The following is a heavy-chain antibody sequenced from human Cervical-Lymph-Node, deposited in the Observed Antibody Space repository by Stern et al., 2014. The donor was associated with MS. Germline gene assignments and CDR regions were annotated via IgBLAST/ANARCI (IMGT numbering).Heavy chain of an antibody. CDR1: GGSISSGSHY. D-gene: IGHD5/OR15-5a*01. CDR2: FYSTGRV. CDR3: AREWIYEVSWFDS. Sequence: QVQLQESGPGLVKPSQTLSLTCTVSGGSISSGSHYWSWIRQPAGKGLEWVGRFYSTGRVHYTPSFKCRVTMSVDTSKDQFSLELRSVTAADTAMYYCAREWIYEVSWFDSWGQGSLVIVSS. J-gene: IGHJ5*01. V-gene: IGHV4-61*02.